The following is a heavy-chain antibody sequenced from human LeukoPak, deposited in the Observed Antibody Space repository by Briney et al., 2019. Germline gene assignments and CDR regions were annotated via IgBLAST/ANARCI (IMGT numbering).Heavy chain of an antibody. CDR3: ARGGQSLQRRDEFDC. J-gene: IGHJ4*02. CDR2: ISPTGGYI. V-gene: IGHV3-21*01. CDR1: AFTFSTYN. D-gene: IGHD6-25*01. Sequence: GGSLRLSCAAFAFTFSTYNINWVRQAPGKGLDWVSSISPTGGYIYYADSVKGRFTISRDNAKNSLFLQMNSLRVEDTAVYYCARGGQSLQRRDEFDCWGQGTLVTVSS.